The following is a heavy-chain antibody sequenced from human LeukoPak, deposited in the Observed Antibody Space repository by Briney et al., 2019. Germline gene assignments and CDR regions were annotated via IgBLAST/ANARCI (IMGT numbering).Heavy chain of an antibody. CDR1: GGSISTYY. CDR3: ASRYYYDSSGQSLIDY. Sequence: PSETLSLTCSVSGGSISTYYWGWIRQPPGKGLEWIGSIYYSGSTYYNPSLKSRVTISVDTSKNQFSLKLSSVTAADTAVYYCASRYYYDSSGQSLIDYWGQGTLVTVSS. D-gene: IGHD3-22*01. CDR2: IYYSGST. V-gene: IGHV4-39*01. J-gene: IGHJ4*02.